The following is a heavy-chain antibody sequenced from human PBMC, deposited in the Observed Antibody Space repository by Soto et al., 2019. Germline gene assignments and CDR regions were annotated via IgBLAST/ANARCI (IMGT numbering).Heavy chain of an antibody. J-gene: IGHJ3*02. CDR2: IYHSGST. CDR3: AKDARALIAVAGTVDAFDI. Sequence: SETLSLTCAVSGYSISSGYYWGWIRQPPGKGRERIGSIYHSGSTYYNPSLKSRVTISVDTSKNQFSPKLSSVTAADTAVYYCAKDARALIAVAGTVDAFDIWGQGTMVTVSS. V-gene: IGHV4-38-2*02. D-gene: IGHD6-19*01. CDR1: GYSISSGYY.